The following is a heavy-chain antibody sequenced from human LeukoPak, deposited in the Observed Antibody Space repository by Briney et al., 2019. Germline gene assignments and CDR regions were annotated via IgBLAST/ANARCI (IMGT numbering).Heavy chain of an antibody. V-gene: IGHV3-21*01. CDR1: GFTFSDYA. CDR2: ISGSGGTT. D-gene: IGHD3-16*02. CDR3: ARMGSYDYVWGSYRYNYFDY. J-gene: IGHJ4*02. Sequence: GSLRLSCAASGFTFSDYAMAWVRQAPGKGLEWVSSISGSGGTTYYADSVKGRFTISRDNAKNSLYLQMNSLRAEDTAVYYCARMGSYDYVWGSYRYNYFDYWGQGTLVTVSS.